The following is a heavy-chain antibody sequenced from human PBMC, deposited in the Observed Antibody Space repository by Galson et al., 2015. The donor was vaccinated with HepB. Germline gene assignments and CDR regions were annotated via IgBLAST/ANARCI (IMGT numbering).Heavy chain of an antibody. J-gene: IGHJ4*02. V-gene: IGHV3-23*01. D-gene: IGHD3-3*01. CDR1: GFTFSSYA. CDR2: ISGSGGST. Sequence: SLRLSCAASGFTFSSYAMSWVRQAPGKGLEWVSAISGSGGSTYYADSVKGRFTISRDNSKNTLYLQMNSLRAEDTAVYYCAKDLQPHPSRITIFGVVHGDWGQGTQVTVSS. CDR3: AKDLQPHPSRITIFGVVHGD.